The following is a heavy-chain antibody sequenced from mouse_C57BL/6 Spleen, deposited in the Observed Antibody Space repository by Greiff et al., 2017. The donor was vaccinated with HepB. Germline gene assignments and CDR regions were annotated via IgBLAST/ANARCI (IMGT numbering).Heavy chain of an antibody. J-gene: IGHJ4*01. CDR3: AKNYYGYDPYAMDY. CDR2: IWRGGST. V-gene: IGHV2-5*01. D-gene: IGHD2-2*01. Sequence: QVQLKESGPGLVQPSQSLSITCTASGFSLTSYGVHWVRQSPGKGLEWLGVIWRGGSTDDNAAFMSRLSITKDNSKSQVFFKMNSLQADDTAIYYCAKNYYGYDPYAMDYWGQGTSVTVSS. CDR1: GFSLTSYG.